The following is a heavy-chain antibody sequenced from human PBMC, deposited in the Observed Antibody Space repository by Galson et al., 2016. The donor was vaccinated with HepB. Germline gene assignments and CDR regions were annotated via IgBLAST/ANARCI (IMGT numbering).Heavy chain of an antibody. D-gene: IGHD6-19*01. CDR1: GYTFTTYT. J-gene: IGHJ4*02. Sequence: SVKVSCKASGYTFTTYTIHWVRQAPGQRLDWMGWINTDNGNTKYSQNFQGRVTITRDTSASTAYMELSSLRSEDTAVYYCARGSTYNTGWYGDYYFDYWGQGTLVTVSS. CDR3: ARGSTYNTGWYGDYYFDY. CDR2: INTDNGNT. V-gene: IGHV1-3*04.